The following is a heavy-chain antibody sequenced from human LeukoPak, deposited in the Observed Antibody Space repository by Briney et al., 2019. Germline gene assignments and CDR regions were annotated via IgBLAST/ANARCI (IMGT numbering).Heavy chain of an antibody. CDR3: ARLHKLRRRRAGDAFDG. J-gene: IGHJ3*01. Sequence: PSQTLSLTCTASGGSISSGGYYWSWIRQHPGKGLEWIGYIYYSGSTYYNPSLKSRVTLSVDTSKNQFSLKLSSVTAADTAMYYCARLHKLRRRRAGDAFDGWGQGTMVTVSS. V-gene: IGHV4-31*03. CDR1: GGSISSGGYY. CDR2: IYYSGST. D-gene: IGHD1-1*01.